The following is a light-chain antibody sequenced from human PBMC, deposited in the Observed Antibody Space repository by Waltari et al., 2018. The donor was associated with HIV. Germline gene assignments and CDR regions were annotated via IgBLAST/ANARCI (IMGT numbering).Light chain of an antibody. CDR1: QNVGTF. V-gene: IGKV1-5*03. J-gene: IGKJ1*01. Sequence: DIRLPQSPSTLSASAGCRVAITRRAGQNVGTFLAWYQQKPGKPPKLLIYQASILEGGVPSRFSGSVSGSDFTLTINRLQSDDFATYYCHQYASFSGTFGQGTKVEL. CDR3: HQYASFSGT. CDR2: QAS.